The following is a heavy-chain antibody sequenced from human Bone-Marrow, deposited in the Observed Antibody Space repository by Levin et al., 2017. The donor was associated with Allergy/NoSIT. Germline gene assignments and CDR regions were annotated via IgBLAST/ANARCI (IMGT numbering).Heavy chain of an antibody. V-gene: IGHV3-48*03. D-gene: IGHD3-10*01. J-gene: IGHJ4*02. Sequence: PGGSLRLSCAASGFTFSSYEMNWVRQAPGKGLEWVSYISSSGSTIYYADSVKGRFTISRDNAKNSLYLQMNSLRAEDTAVYYCARTTMVRGVPDYWGQGTLVTVSS. CDR2: ISSSGSTI. CDR1: GFTFSSYE. CDR3: ARTTMVRGVPDY.